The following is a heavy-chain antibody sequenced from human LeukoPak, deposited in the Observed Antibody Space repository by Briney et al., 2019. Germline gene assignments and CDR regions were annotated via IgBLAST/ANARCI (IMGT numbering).Heavy chain of an antibody. CDR3: ARRGYCCSTNCYVFDY. D-gene: IGHD2-2*01. J-gene: IGHJ4*02. CDR2: VYYSGST. CDR1: GGSISSYY. V-gene: IGHV4-59*08. Sequence: SETLSLTCTVSGGSISSYYWSWLRQPPGKGLEWIGYVYYSGSTNYDPSLKSRVTISVDTSKNQFSLKLSSVTAADTAVYYCARRGYCCSTNCYVFDYWGQGTLVTVSS.